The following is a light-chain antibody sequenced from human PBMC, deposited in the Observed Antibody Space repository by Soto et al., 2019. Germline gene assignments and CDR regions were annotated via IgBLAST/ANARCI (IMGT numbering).Light chain of an antibody. V-gene: IGLV2-14*01. Sequence: QSVLAQPASVSGSPGQSTIISCTGTSSDVGGYNYVSWYQQHPGKAPKFPIYEVDNRASGVSDRFSGSKSGNTASLTISGLQAEDEADYYCSSYTSSNTLVFGTGTKVTVL. CDR2: EVD. CDR3: SSYTSSNTLV. CDR1: SSDVGGYNY. J-gene: IGLJ1*01.